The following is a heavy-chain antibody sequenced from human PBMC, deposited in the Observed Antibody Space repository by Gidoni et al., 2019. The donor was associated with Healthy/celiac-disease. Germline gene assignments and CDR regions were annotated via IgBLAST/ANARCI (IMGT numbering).Heavy chain of an antibody. V-gene: IGHV3-7*03. Sequence: EVQLVESGGGLVQPGGSLRLSCAASGFTFSSYWVSWVRQAPGKGLEWVANIKQDGSEKYYVDSVKGRFTISRDNAKNSLYLQMNSLRAEDTAVYYCARDGPQYSYGLSDYWGQGTLVTVSS. CDR1: GFTFSSYW. CDR3: ARDGPQYSYGLSDY. D-gene: IGHD5-18*01. CDR2: IKQDGSEK. J-gene: IGHJ4*02.